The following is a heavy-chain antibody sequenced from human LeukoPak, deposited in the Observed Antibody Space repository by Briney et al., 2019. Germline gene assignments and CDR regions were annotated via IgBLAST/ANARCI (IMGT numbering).Heavy chain of an antibody. CDR2: ISAYNGST. CDR3: ARGHLDYDSSGYYLNWFDP. CDR1: GYTFTGYY. J-gene: IGHJ5*02. D-gene: IGHD3-22*01. V-gene: IGHV1-18*04. Sequence: ASVKVSCKASGYTFTGYYMHWVRQAPGQGLEWMGWISAYNGSTNYAQKLQGRVTMTTDTSTSTAYMELRSLRSDDTAVYYCARGHLDYDSSGYYLNWFDPWGQGTLVTVSS.